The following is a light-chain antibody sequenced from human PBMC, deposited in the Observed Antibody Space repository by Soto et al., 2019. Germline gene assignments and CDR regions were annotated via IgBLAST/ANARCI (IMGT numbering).Light chain of an antibody. V-gene: IGKV2-28*01. CDR1: QSLLYSNGFNY. CDR2: LGS. Sequence: DIVMTQSPLSLPVTPGEPASISCRSSQSLLYSNGFNYLDWYLQKPGQSPQLLIYLGSNRASGVPDRFRGSGAGTDFTLKISRVEAEDVGVYYCMQALQSPWTFGQGTKVEIK. CDR3: MQALQSPWT. J-gene: IGKJ1*01.